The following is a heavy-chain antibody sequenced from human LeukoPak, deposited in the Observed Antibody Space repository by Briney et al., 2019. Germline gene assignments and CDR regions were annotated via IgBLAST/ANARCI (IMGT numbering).Heavy chain of an antibody. D-gene: IGHD6-13*01. J-gene: IGHJ4*02. CDR1: GFTFSNYW. CDR3: ASGRQLGY. Sequence: GGSLRLSCAASGFTFSNYWMSWVRQAPGKELEWVANIKEDGSEKYYVDSVKGRFTISRDNARNSLYLQMNSLRAEDTAVYYCASGRQLGYWGQGTLVTVSS. CDR2: IKEDGSEK. V-gene: IGHV3-7*01.